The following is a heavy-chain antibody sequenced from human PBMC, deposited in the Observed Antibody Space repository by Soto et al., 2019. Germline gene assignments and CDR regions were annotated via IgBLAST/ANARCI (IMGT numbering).Heavy chain of an antibody. J-gene: IGHJ5*02. CDR1: GYTLTELS. V-gene: IGHV1-24*01. D-gene: IGHD3-16*01. Sequence: GASVKVSCKVSGYTLTELSMHWVRQAPGKGLEWMGCFDPEDGETIYAQKLQGRVTMTKDTSTSTAYMELRSLRSDDTAVYYCARSPQLYTNWFDPWGQGTLVTVSS. CDR2: FDPEDGET. CDR3: ARSPQLYTNWFDP.